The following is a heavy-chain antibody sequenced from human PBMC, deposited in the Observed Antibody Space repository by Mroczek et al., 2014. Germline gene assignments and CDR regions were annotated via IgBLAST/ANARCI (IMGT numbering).Heavy chain of an antibody. CDR1: GFTFSSYA. J-gene: IGHJ5*02. V-gene: IGHV3-30-3*01. CDR2: ISYDGSNK. CDR3: ARDQPYCSSTSCYFSSAQGTGTGWFDP. D-gene: IGHD2-2*01. Sequence: VQLGGRLGEGVGPAWRSLRLSCAASGFTFSSYAMHWVRQAPGKGLEWVAVISYDGSNKYYADSVKGRFTISRDNSKNTLYLQMNSLRAEDTAVYYCARDQPYCSSTSCYFSSAQGTGTGWFDPWGQGTLVTVSS.